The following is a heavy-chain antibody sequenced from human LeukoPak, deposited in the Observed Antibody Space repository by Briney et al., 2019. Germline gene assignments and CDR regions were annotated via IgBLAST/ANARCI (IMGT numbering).Heavy chain of an antibody. CDR1: GFTFSSYA. Sequence: GGSLRLSCAASGFTFSSYAMSWVRQAPGKGLEWVSAISGSGGSTYYADSVKGRFTISRDNSKNTLYLQMNSLRAEDTAVYYCAKDKSLGALIVVTYGMDVWGQGTTVTVSS. D-gene: IGHD3-22*01. CDR2: ISGSGGST. CDR3: AKDKSLGALIVVTYGMDV. J-gene: IGHJ6*02. V-gene: IGHV3-23*01.